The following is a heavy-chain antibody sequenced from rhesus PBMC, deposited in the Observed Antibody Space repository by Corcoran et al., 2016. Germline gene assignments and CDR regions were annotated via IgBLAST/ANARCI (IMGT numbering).Heavy chain of an antibody. CDR1: GGSISDSYR. J-gene: IGHJ4*01. Sequence: QVQLQESGPGVVKPSETLSLTCAVSGGSISDSYRWSWIRQPQGKGLEWIGYTYGSSTSTNYNPSLKSRVTISKDTSKNQFSLKLSSVTAADTAVYYCAGPDTAWVIDYWGQGVLVTVSS. CDR2: TYGSSTST. V-gene: IGHV4S10*01. CDR3: AGPDTAWVIDY. D-gene: IGHD5-12*01.